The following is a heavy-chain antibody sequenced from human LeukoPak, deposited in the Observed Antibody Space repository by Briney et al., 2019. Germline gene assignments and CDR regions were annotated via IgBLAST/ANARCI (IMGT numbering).Heavy chain of an antibody. D-gene: IGHD3-22*01. CDR2: ISYDGSNK. V-gene: IGHV3-30*18. CDR1: GFTFSSYG. J-gene: IGHJ4*02. CDR3: AKDDYYDSSGYYDY. Sequence: GRSLRLSCAASGFTFSSYGMHWVRQAPGKGLEWLAVISYDGSNKYYADSVKGRFTISRDNSKNTLYLQMNSLRAEDTAVCYCAKDDYYDSSGYYDYWGQGTLVTVSS.